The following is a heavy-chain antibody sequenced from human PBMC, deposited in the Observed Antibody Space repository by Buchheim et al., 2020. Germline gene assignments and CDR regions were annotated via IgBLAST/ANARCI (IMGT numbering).Heavy chain of an antibody. CDR2: ISGSGGST. CDR1: GFTFSSYA. J-gene: IGHJ6*02. V-gene: IGHV3-23*01. D-gene: IGHD2-15*01. CDR3: AKVKRTANNCSGGSCYHYYYYGMDV. Sequence: EVQLLESGGGLVQPGGSLRLSCAASGFTFSSYAMSWVRQAPGKGLEWVSAISGSGGSTYYADPVKGRFTISRDNSKNTLYLQMNSLRAEDTAVYYCAKVKRTANNCSGGSCYHYYYYGMDVWGQGTT.